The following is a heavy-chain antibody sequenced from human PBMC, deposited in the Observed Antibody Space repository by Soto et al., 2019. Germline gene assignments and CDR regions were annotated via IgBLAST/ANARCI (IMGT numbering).Heavy chain of an antibody. J-gene: IGHJ3*02. D-gene: IGHD2-2*02. CDR1: GFTFSSYS. Sequence: QLVESGGGLVRPGGSLRLSCADSGFTFSSYSMNWVRQAPGKGLEWVSSISSTSSPIFYADSVEGRFAISRDNAKRTLYLQTNSLRVEDTAVYYCVRGGRGYTKDDVFDIWGLGTMVTVSS. V-gene: IGHV3-21*01. CDR2: ISSTSSPI. CDR3: VRGGRGYTKDDVFDI.